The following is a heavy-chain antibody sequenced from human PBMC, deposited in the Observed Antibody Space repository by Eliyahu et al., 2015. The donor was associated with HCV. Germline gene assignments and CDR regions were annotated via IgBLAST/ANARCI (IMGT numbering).Heavy chain of an antibody. D-gene: IGHD2-2*02. CDR3: ARHGGGYCSGTSCYMFDP. V-gene: IGHV5-51*01. CDR2: IFPGDSNT. Sequence: EVQLVQSGAEVKKPGESLKISCKVSGYSFTTYWIGWVRQMPGKGLEWMGIIFPGDSNTKYSPSFQGQVTISADKSISTAYLQWSSLKASDTAIYYCARHGGGYCSGTSCYMFDPWGQGTLVTVSS. J-gene: IGHJ5*02. CDR1: GYSFTTYW.